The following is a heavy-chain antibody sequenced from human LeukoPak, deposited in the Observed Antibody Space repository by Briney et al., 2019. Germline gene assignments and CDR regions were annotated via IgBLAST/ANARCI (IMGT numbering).Heavy chain of an antibody. CDR1: GGSISSNSDY. D-gene: IGHD1-14*01. CDR3: ARVRPYNVGLPPWFDP. Sequence: SETLSLTCTVSGGSISSNSDYWGWIRQPPGKGLEWIGSIYYSGTTYYNPSLKSRVTISVDTSRNQFSLNLSSMTAADTAVYYCARVRPYNVGLPPWFDPWGQGTLVTVSS. V-gene: IGHV4-39*07. CDR2: IYYSGTT. J-gene: IGHJ5*02.